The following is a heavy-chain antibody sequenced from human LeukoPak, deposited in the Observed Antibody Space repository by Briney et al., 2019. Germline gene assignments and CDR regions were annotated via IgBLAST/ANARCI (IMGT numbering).Heavy chain of an antibody. D-gene: IGHD3-10*01. CDR3: ARETGFGGLFPDAFDV. Sequence: GGSLRLSCAASGFSVSNNYMSWVRQAPGEGLEWVSVIYSGGNTDYAVSVKGRFAISRDFPRNTVYLQMNSLRGEDTAVYYCARETGFGGLFPDAFDVWGQGTVVTVSS. CDR1: GFSVSNNY. V-gene: IGHV3-53*01. CDR2: IYSGGNT. J-gene: IGHJ3*01.